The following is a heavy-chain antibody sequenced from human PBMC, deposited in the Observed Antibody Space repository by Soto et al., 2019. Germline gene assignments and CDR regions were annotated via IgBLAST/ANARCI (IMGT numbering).Heavy chain of an antibody. CDR2: IGTLFDT. Sequence: EVQLEASGGGSLRPGGSLRLSCVASGFSFSTYDLHWVRQRRGKGLEWVSGIGTLFDTFYADSVMGRFTISRENAWNSVYLQMDYLRVDDTAIYCCMRGRSNVYNSSPPPRYDPWGQGTLVTVSS. V-gene: IGHV3-13*01. CDR1: GFSFSTYD. J-gene: IGHJ5*02. D-gene: IGHD1-1*01. CDR3: MRGRSNVYNSSPPPRYDP.